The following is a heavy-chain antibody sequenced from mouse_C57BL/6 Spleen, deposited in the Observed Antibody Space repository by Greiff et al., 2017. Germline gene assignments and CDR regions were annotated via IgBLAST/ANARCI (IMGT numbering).Heavy chain of an antibody. J-gene: IGHJ3*01. CDR2: IYPGDGDT. D-gene: IGHD2-4*01. CDR1: GYAFSSYW. V-gene: IGHV1-80*01. Sequence: QVQLKESGAELVKPGASVKISCKASGYAFSSYWMNWVKQRPGKGLEWIGQIYPGDGDTNYNGKFKGKATLTADKSSSTAYMQLSSLTSEDSAVYVCARAGHDYAWFAYWGQGTLVTVSA. CDR3: ARAGHDYAWFAY.